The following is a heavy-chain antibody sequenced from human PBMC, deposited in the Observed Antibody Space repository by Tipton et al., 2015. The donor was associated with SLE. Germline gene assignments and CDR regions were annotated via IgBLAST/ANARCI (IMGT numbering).Heavy chain of an antibody. D-gene: IGHD6-19*01. V-gene: IGHV4-4*09. CDR3: AREKTVAAAFDI. Sequence: WIGYIYTSGSTNYNPSLKSRVTISVDTSKNQFSLKLSSVTAADTAVYYCAREKTVAAAFDIWGQGTMVTVSS. CDR2: IYTSGST. J-gene: IGHJ3*02.